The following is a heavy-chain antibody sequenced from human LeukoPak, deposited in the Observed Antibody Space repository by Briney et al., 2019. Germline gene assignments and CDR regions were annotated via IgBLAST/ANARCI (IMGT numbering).Heavy chain of an antibody. CDR3: AREGPMSPGEGSPFDY. CDR2: INWNGGST. Sequence: PGGSLRLSCAASGFTFDDYGMSWVRQAPGKGLEWVSGINWNGGSTGYADSVKGRFTISRDNAKNSLYLQMNSLRAEDTALYYCAREGPMSPGEGSPFDYWGQGTLVTVSS. D-gene: IGHD3-10*01. J-gene: IGHJ4*02. V-gene: IGHV3-20*04. CDR1: GFTFDDYG.